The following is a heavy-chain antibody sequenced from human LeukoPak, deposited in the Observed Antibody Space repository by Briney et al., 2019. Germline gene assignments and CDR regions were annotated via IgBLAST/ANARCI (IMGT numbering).Heavy chain of an antibody. CDR3: TTDLYYYDSSGYYYEVVY. D-gene: IGHD3-22*01. CDR1: GFTFSNAW. Sequence: GGSLRLSCAASGFTFSNAWMSWVRQAPGKGLEWVGRIKSKTDGGTTDYAAPVKGRFTISRDDSKNTLYLQMNSLKTEDTAVYYCTTDLYYYDSSGYYYEVVYWGQGTLVTVSS. V-gene: IGHV3-15*01. J-gene: IGHJ4*02. CDR2: IKSKTDGGTT.